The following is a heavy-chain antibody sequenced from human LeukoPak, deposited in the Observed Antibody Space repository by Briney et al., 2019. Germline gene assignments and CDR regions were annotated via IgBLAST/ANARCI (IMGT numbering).Heavy chain of an antibody. CDR2: IYTSGST. CDR3: ARRGGGPLDFWSGYFDY. Sequence: SETLSLTCTVSGGSISSGSYYWSWIRQPAGKGLEWIGRIYTSGSTDYNPSLKSRVTISVDTSKNQFSLKLSSVTAAGTAVYYCARRGGGPLDFWSGYFDYWGQGTLVTVSS. J-gene: IGHJ4*02. V-gene: IGHV4-61*02. CDR1: GGSISSGSYY. D-gene: IGHD3-3*01.